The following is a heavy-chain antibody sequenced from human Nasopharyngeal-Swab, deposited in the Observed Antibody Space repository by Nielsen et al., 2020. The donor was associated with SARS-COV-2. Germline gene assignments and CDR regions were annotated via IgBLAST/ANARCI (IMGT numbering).Heavy chain of an antibody. D-gene: IGHD2-21*01. V-gene: IGHV3-23*01. CDR2: ISGIGDTT. CDR1: GFTFSSYA. Sequence: GGSLRLSCAASGFTFSSYAMSWVRQAPGKVLEWVSIISGIGDTTYYADSVNDRFTISRDNSKNTLYLQMNSLRVEDTALYYCAKAPYLRGLDVWGQGTTVTVSS. CDR3: AKAPYLRGLDV. J-gene: IGHJ6*02.